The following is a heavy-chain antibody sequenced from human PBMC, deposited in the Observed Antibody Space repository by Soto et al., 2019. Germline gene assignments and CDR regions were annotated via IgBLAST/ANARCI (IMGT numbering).Heavy chain of an antibody. CDR3: ARDKLGDYYDSSGPDAFDI. J-gene: IGHJ3*02. Sequence: GASVKVSCKASGGTFSSYAISWVRQAPGQGLEWMGGIIPIFGTANYAQKSQGRVTITADKSTSTAYMELSSLRSEDTAVYYCARDKLGDYYDSSGPDAFDIWGQGTTVTVSS. CDR2: IIPIFGTA. D-gene: IGHD3-22*01. CDR1: GGTFSSYA. V-gene: IGHV1-69*06.